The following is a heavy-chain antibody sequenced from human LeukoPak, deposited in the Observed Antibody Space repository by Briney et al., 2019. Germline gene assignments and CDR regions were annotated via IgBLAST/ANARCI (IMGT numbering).Heavy chain of an antibody. Sequence: SETLSLTCAVSGGSFSGYYWSWIRQPPGKGLEWIGEINHSGSTNYNPSLKSRVTISVDTSTNQFSLKLSSVTAADTAVYYCARLRFIGYNYVDRFDPWGQGTLVTVSS. D-gene: IGHD5-24*01. CDR2: INHSGST. CDR1: GGSFSGYY. CDR3: ARLRFIGYNYVDRFDP. J-gene: IGHJ5*02. V-gene: IGHV4-34*01.